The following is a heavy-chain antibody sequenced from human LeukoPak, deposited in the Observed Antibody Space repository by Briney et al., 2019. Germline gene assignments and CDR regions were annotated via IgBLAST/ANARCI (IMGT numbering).Heavy chain of an antibody. CDR1: GYSISSGYY. D-gene: IGHD5-12*01. CDR2: IYHSGST. CDR3: ARALGGYTKGWFDP. J-gene: IGHJ5*02. V-gene: IGHV4-38-2*02. Sequence: SSETLSLTCTVSGYSISSGYYWGWIRQPPGEGLGWIGSIYHSGSTYYNPSLKSRVTISVDKSKNQLSLKLSSVTAADTAVYYCARALGGYTKGWFDPWGQGTLVTVSS.